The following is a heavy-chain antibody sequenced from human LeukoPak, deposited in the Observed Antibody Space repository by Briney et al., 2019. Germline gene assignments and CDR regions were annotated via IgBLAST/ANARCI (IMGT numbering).Heavy chain of an antibody. V-gene: IGHV4-38-2*01. CDR2: IYHSGST. J-gene: IGHJ4*02. Sequence: SETLSLTCAVSGYSISSGYYWGWIRQPPGKGLEWIGSIYHSGSTYYNPSLKSRVTISVNTSKNQFSLKLSSVTAADTAVYYCARRDYGDYPFDYWGQGTLVTVSS. CDR3: ARRDYGDYPFDY. CDR1: GYSISSGYY. D-gene: IGHD4-17*01.